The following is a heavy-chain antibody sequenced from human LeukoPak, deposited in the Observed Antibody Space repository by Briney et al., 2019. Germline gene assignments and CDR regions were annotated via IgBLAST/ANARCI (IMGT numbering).Heavy chain of an antibody. CDR3: AKDDGGRFMSTVMN. D-gene: IGHD4-11*01. Sequence: PGGSLRLSCAASGFTFSSYAMSWVRQAPGKGLEWVSSISGSSDNTYYADSVKGRFTISRDNSKNTLYLQMNSLRGEDTAVYHCAKDDGGRFMSTVMNWGQGTLVTVSS. V-gene: IGHV3-23*01. J-gene: IGHJ4*02. CDR2: ISGSSDNT. CDR1: GFTFSSYA.